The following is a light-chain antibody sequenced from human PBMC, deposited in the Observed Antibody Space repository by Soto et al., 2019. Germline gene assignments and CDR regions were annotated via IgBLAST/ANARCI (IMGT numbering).Light chain of an antibody. J-gene: IGKJ5*01. Sequence: DIQMTQSPSSLSASVGDRVTITCRASQSIGNHLNWYQQKPGKAPKLLIYAASSLQSGVPSTFSGTGSGTDFTLSISSLRSGDFATYYCQQSYSTPYTFGQGTRLEIK. CDR3: QQSYSTPYT. CDR2: AAS. CDR1: QSIGNH. V-gene: IGKV1-39*01.